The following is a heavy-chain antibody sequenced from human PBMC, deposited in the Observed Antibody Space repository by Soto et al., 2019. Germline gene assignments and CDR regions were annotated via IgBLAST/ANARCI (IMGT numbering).Heavy chain of an antibody. CDR1: GDSISSDNYY. Sequence: SETLSLTCTVSGDSISSDNYYWSWIRLSSGKGLEWIGYIYYSGTTHYNPSLKSRLIISMDTSKNQFSLQLGSVNAADTAVYYCATTSWFDNSGSPYWGRGALVTVSS. CDR3: ATTSWFDNSGSPY. D-gene: IGHD3-22*01. CDR2: IYYSGTT. J-gene: IGHJ4*02. V-gene: IGHV4-30-4*01.